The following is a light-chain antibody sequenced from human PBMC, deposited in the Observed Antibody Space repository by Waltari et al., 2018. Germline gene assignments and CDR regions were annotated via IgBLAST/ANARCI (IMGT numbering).Light chain of an antibody. J-gene: IGKJ2*01. CDR1: QGISSY. Sequence: DIQLTQSPSFLSASVGDRVTITCRASQGISSYLAWYQQNPGKAPKLLIYAASTLQSGVPSRFSGSGSGTEFTLTISSLQPEDFATYYCQQLRVFGQGTKLEIK. V-gene: IGKV1-9*01. CDR2: AAS. CDR3: QQLRV.